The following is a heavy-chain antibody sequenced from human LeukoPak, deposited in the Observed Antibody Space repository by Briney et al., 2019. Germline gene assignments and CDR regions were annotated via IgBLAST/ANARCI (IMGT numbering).Heavy chain of an antibody. V-gene: IGHV3-74*01. J-gene: IGHJ3*02. D-gene: IGHD6-19*01. CDR3: AREANSGYSSGDDAFDI. CDR1: GFTFSTYW. CDR2: INGEGRST. Sequence: PAGSLRLSCAASGFTFSTYWMHWVRQAPGKGLVWVSRINGEGRSTSHADSVKGRFPSSRDNAKNTPYLQMNSLRAEDTAVYYCAREANSGYSSGDDAFDIWGQGAMLADSS.